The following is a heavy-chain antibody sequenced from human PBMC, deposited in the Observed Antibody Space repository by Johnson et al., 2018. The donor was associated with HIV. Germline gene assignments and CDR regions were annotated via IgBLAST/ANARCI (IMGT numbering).Heavy chain of an antibody. V-gene: IGHV3-49*04. CDR2: IRSKAYGGTT. J-gene: IGHJ3*02. CDR1: GFTFADYA. CDR3: TRAVRWYGDGFDM. Sequence: EVQVVESGGGLVQPGRSLRLSCTASGFTFADYAMSWVRQAPGKGLEWVGFIRSKAYGGTTEYAASVKGRFTISRDDSKGIAYVQMKSLKTEDTAVYSCTRAVRWYGDGFDMWGQGTMVTVSS. D-gene: IGHD2-15*01.